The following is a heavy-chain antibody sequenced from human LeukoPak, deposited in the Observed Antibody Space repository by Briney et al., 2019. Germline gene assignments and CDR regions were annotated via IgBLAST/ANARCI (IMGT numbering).Heavy chain of an antibody. V-gene: IGHV1-46*01. Sequence: GASVKVSCKASGYTFTSNYMHWVRQAPGQGLEWMGVIDPSGGSTSYAQKFQGRVTMTRDTSTSTVYMELSSLRSEDTAVYYCARGGWELRAFDIWGQGTMVTVSS. J-gene: IGHJ3*02. D-gene: IGHD1-26*01. CDR2: IDPSGGST. CDR1: GYTFTSNY. CDR3: ARGGWELRAFDI.